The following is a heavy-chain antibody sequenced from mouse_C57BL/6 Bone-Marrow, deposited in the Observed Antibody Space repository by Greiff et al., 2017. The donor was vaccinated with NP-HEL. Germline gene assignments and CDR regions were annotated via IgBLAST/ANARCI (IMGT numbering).Heavy chain of an antibody. V-gene: IGHV1-81*01. D-gene: IGHD1-1*01. CDR3: ARHGSTFAWFAY. Sequence: QVHVKQSGAELARPGASVKLSCKASGYNFTSYGISWVKQRTGQGLEWIGEIYPRSGNTYYNEKFKGKATLTADKSSSTAYMELRSLTSEDSAVYCGARHGSTFAWFAYWGQGTLVTVSA. CDR2: IYPRSGNT. J-gene: IGHJ3*01. CDR1: GYNFTSYG.